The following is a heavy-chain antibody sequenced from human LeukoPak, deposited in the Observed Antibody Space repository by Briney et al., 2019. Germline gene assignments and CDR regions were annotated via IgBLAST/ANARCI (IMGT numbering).Heavy chain of an antibody. CDR1: GGSISSGVYS. J-gene: IGHJ3*02. CDR3: ARRAGVVVPAAMHGAFDI. D-gene: IGHD2-2*01. CDR2: IYYSGNT. Sequence: SETLSLTCAVSGGSISSGVYSWSWIRQPPGKGLEWIGYIYYSGNTYYYPSLKSRVTISVDTSKNQFSLKLSSVTAADTAVYYCARRAGVVVPAAMHGAFDIWGQGTMVTVSS. V-gene: IGHV4-30-4*07.